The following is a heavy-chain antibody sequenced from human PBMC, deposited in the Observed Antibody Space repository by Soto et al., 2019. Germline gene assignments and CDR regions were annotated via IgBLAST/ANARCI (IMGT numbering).Heavy chain of an antibody. CDR2: INPSDGST. J-gene: IGHJ4*02. Sequence: ASVRASCKASGYTFTSYYMHWVRQAPEQGLEWMGIINPSDGSTSYAQKFQRRVTMTSDTSTSTVYMELSSLGSEDTAVYYCARETLSISDPPTRKFDYWGQGTLLTLSS. CDR3: ARETLSISDPPTRKFDY. V-gene: IGHV1-46*03. CDR1: GYTFTSYY. D-gene: IGHD6-6*01.